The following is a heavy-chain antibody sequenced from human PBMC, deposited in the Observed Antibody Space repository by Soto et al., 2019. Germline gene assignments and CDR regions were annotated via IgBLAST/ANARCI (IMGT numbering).Heavy chain of an antibody. Sequence: EVQLVESGGGLVQPGRSLRLSCAASGFTFDHYVMHWVRRAPGKGLEWVSGISSNSGSIDYADSVKGRFTISRDNAKNSLYLQMNSLRSEDTALYYCAKDAGRRGAEHLHHWGQGTLFVVSS. CDR3: AKDAGRRGAEHLHH. D-gene: IGHD3-10*01. V-gene: IGHV3-9*01. J-gene: IGHJ1*01. CDR2: ISSNSGSI. CDR1: GFTFDHYV.